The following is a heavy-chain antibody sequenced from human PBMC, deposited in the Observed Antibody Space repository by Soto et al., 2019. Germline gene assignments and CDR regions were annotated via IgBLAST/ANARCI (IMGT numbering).Heavy chain of an antibody. CDR2: IGAAGDT. Sequence: EVQLVESGGGLVQPGGSLRLSCAASGFTFSNYDMHWVRQVTGKGLEWVSAIGAAGDTYYPDSVKGRFTISRENAKNSLSLKRTGGRAEEGAGFYGAGGGGGSGWYGGGSKFDYGAQGALVTAPS. CDR1: GFTFSNYD. CDR3: AGGGGGSGWYGGGSKFDY. J-gene: IGHJ4*02. V-gene: IGHV3-13*01. D-gene: IGHD6-13*01.